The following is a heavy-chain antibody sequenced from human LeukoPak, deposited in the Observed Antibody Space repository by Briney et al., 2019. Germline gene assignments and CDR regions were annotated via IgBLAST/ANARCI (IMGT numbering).Heavy chain of an antibody. CDR3: AREGPRLQYHGGYFDY. V-gene: IGHV4-61*02. J-gene: IGHJ4*02. CDR2: IYTSGST. D-gene: IGHD4-11*01. Sequence: SETLSLTCTVSGGSISSGSYYWGWVRQPAGKGLEWIGRIYTSGSTKYNPSLKSRVTVSVDTSKSQFSLKLSSVTAADTAVYYCAREGPRLQYHGGYFDYWGQGSLVTVSS. CDR1: GGSISSGSYY.